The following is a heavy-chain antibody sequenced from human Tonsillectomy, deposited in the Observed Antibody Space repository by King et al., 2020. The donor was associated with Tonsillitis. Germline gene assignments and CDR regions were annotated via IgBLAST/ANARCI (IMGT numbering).Heavy chain of an antibody. CDR2: IRSKVSGVTT. CDR1: VFPFGVFG. J-gene: IGHJ4*02. V-gene: IGHV3-49*03. D-gene: IGHD6-19*01. CDR3: TRDSEAVAGITLDY. Sequence: VQLVESGGGLVQPGRSLRLSCRASVFPFGVFGMSWFRQAPGRGREWVGFIRSKVSGVTTEYSASVKGRLTTSTDDSKSIAYLQMNSLKTADTAVYFCTRDSEAVAGITLDYWGQGTLVTVSS.